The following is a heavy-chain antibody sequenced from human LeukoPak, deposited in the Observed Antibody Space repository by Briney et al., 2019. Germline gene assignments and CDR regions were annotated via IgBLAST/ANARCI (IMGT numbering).Heavy chain of an antibody. CDR1: GFTFSSYS. J-gene: IGHJ4*02. D-gene: IGHD3-10*01. CDR2: ISSSSSYI. Sequence: TGGSLRLSCAASGFTFSSYSMNWVRQAPGKGLEWVSSISSSSSYIYYADSVKGRFTISRDNAKNSLYLQMNSLRAEDTAVYYCAREPGRITMVRGITGYADYWGQGTLVTVSS. V-gene: IGHV3-21*01. CDR3: AREPGRITMVRGITGYADY.